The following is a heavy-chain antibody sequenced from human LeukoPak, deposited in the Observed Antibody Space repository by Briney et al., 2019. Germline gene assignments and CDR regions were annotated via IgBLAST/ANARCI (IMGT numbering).Heavy chain of an antibody. J-gene: IGHJ6*02. CDR3: AKTEVLSSSSRYYYYNGLDV. V-gene: IGHV3-30*18. Sequence: QPGGSLRLSCTASGLTFTTHGMHWVRQAPGKGLEWVAVISYDGNHKDYADSVKGRFTISRDNSKKMLFLQMNSLRAEDTAVYYCAKTEVLSSSSRYYYYNGLDVWGQGTTVTVSS. CDR1: GLTFTTHG. CDR2: ISYDGNHK. D-gene: IGHD6-6*01.